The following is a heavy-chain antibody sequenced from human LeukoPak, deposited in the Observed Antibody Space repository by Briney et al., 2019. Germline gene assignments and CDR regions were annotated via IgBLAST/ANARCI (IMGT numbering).Heavy chain of an antibody. D-gene: IGHD2-21*02. CDR2: ISSSSSTI. CDR3: ANLVTGD. V-gene: IGHV3-48*01. J-gene: IGHJ4*02. CDR1: GFTFSSYG. Sequence: GGSLRLSCAASGFTFSSYGMTWVRQAPGKGLEWVSYISSSSSTIYYADSVKGRFTISRDNAKNSLYLQLNSLRAEDTAVYYCANLVTGDWGQGTLVTVSS.